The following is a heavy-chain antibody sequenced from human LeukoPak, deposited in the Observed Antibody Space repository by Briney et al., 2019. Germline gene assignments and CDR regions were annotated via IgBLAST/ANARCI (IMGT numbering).Heavy chain of an antibody. CDR3: ARGRSNYYGMDV. CDR2: IYYSGST. J-gene: IGHJ6*02. CDR1: GGSISSSSYY. V-gene: IGHV4-39*07. D-gene: IGHD1-26*01. Sequence: SETLSLTCTVSGGSISSSSYYWGWIRQPPGKGLEWIGSIYYSGSTYYSPSLKSRVTMSVDTSKNLFSLKVSSVTAADTAVYYCARGRSNYYGMDVWGQGTTVTVSS.